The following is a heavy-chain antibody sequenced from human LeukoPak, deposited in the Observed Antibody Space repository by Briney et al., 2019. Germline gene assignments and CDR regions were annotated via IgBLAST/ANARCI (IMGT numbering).Heavy chain of an antibody. J-gene: IGHJ6*03. Sequence: GGSLRLSCAASGFTFSSYSMNWVRQAPGKGLEWVSSISSSSSYIYYADSVKGRFTISRDNAKNSLYLQMNSLRAEDTAVYYCARSAKPLPPQVGATASLSGPWYMDVWGKGTTVTVSS. CDR2: ISSSSSYI. CDR1: GFTFSSYS. CDR3: ARSAKPLPPQVGATASLSGPWYMDV. V-gene: IGHV3-21*01. D-gene: IGHD1-26*01.